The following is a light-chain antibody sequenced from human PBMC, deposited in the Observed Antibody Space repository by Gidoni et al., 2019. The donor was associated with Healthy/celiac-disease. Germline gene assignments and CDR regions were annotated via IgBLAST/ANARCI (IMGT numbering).Light chain of an antibody. CDR2: KAS. CDR1: QSISSW. J-gene: IGKJ1*01. CDR3: QQYNSIPG. V-gene: IGKV1-5*03. Sequence: DIQMTQSPSTLSASVGDRVTITCRASQSISSWLAWYQQKPGKAPKLLIYKASSLESGVPSRFSGSGSGTEFTLTISSLQPDDFATYYCQQYNSIPGFGQGTKVEIK.